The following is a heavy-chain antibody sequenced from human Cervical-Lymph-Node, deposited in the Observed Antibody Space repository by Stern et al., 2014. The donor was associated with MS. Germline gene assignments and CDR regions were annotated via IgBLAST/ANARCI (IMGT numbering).Heavy chain of an antibody. V-gene: IGHV1-69*01. Sequence: VQSGAEVKKPGSSVKVSCKASGGTFSNYAINWVRQAPGQGLEWMGGIIPIFGRPNYAQKFQGRVTITADESTSTAYMELSSLISEDTAVYYCARGWSYDILTGYSYWGQGTLVTVSS. CDR3: ARGWSYDILTGYSY. CDR2: IIPIFGRP. J-gene: IGHJ4*02. D-gene: IGHD3-9*01. CDR1: GGTFSNYA.